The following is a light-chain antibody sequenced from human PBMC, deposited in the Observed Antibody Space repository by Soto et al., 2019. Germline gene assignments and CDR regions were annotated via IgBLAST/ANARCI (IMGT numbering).Light chain of an antibody. V-gene: IGKV1-5*03. J-gene: IGKJ1*01. CDR3: QQYNSYPWT. Sequence: DIQMTQSPSTLSASVGDSVTITCRASQSMSSWLAWYQQKPGKAPKLLIYKASSLETGVPSRFSGSVSGTEFTLTISSLQPDDLATYYCQQYNSYPWTFGQGTKVEI. CDR2: KAS. CDR1: QSMSSW.